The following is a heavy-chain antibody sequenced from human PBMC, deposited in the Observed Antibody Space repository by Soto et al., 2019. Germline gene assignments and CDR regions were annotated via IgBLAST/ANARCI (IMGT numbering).Heavy chain of an antibody. CDR1: GFTFSSYG. V-gene: IGHV3-30*18. CDR3: AKGSSSWFYGMDV. J-gene: IGHJ6*02. Sequence: PGGSLRLSCAASGFTFSSYGMHWVRQAPGKGLEWVAVISYDGSNKYYADSVKGRFTISRDNSKNTLYLQMNSLRAEDTAVYYCAKGSSSWFYGMDVWGQGTTVTVSS. CDR2: ISYDGSNK. D-gene: IGHD6-13*01.